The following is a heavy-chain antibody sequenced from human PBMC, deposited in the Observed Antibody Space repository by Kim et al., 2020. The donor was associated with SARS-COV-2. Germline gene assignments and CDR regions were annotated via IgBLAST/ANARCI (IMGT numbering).Heavy chain of an antibody. CDR2: IGTAGDT. D-gene: IGHD3-10*01. CDR1: GFTFSSYD. CDR3: ARVGSATMGRGILVSTRAGRYGMDV. Sequence: GESLRLSCAASGFTFSSYDMHWVRQATGKGLEWVSGIGTAGDTYYLGSVKGRFTISRENAKNSLYLQMNSLRAGDTAVYYCARVGSATMGRGILVSTRAGRYGMDVWGQGTTVTVSS. J-gene: IGHJ6*02. V-gene: IGHV3-13*04.